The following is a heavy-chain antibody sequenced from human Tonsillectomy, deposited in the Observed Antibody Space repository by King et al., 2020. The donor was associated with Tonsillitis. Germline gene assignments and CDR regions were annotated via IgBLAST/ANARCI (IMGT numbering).Heavy chain of an antibody. CDR1: GFSFDDYT. CDR2: VSWDGGRT. D-gene: IGHD4-23*01. V-gene: IGHV3-43*01. J-gene: IGHJ5*01. Sequence: VQLVESGGVVQQPGGSLRLSCAASGFSFDDYTMHWIRQAPGKGLEWVSLVSWDGGRTDYADSVRGRFTISRDNSKNSLYLQMNSLRIEDTAFYFCAKDIGNEYGGNEGWLDSWGQGTLVSVSS. CDR3: AKDIGNEYGGNEGWLDS.